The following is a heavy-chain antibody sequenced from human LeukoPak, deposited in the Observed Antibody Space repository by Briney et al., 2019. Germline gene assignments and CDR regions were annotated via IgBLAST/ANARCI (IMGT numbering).Heavy chain of an antibody. CDR3: ARGSLYTTMVRGSNYYYYMDV. V-gene: IGHV4-59*01. CDR2: IYYSGST. J-gene: IGHJ6*03. D-gene: IGHD5-18*01. CDR1: GGSISSYY. Sequence: PSETLSLTCTVSGGSISSYYWSWIRQPPGKGLEWIGYIYYSGSTNYNPSLKRRVTISVDTSKNQFSLKLSSVTAADTAVYYCARGSLYTTMVRGSNYYYYMDVWGKGTTVTVSS.